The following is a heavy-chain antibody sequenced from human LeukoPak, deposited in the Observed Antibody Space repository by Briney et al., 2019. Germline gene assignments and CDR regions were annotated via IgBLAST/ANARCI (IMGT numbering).Heavy chain of an antibody. J-gene: IGHJ4*02. V-gene: IGHV1-8*03. CDR3: ARGRTPGYYYDSSGYYDY. D-gene: IGHD3-22*01. CDR1: GYTFTSYD. Sequence: ASVKVSCKASGYTFTSYDINWVRQATGQGLEWMGWMNPNSGNPGYAQKFQGRVTITRNTSISTAYMELSSLRSEDTAVYYCARGRTPGYYYDSSGYYDYWGQGTLVTVSS. CDR2: MNPNSGNP.